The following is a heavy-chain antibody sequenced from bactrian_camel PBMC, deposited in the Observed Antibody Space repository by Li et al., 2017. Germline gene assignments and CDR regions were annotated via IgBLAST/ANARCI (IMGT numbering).Heavy chain of an antibody. D-gene: IGHD2*01. CDR2: IHTVSGST. Sequence: HAQLVESGGGSVQAGGSLRLSCAASGATYSSYRMAWFRQAPGKEREGVAAIHTVSGSTYYADSVKGRFTISQDNAKNTLYLQMSSLKPEDTAMYYCAADFGPYCSGSYLARRANFEGQGTQV. J-gene: IGHJ4*01. CDR1: GATYSSYR. V-gene: IGHV3S1*01.